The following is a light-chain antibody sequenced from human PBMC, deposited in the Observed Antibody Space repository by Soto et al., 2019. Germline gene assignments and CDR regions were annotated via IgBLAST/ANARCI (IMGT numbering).Light chain of an antibody. J-gene: IGLJ2*01. V-gene: IGLV1-36*01. Sequence: QSVLTQPPSVSEAPRQRVTVSCSGSSSNIGNNAVHWYQQLPGKAPKLLIYYDDLLPSGVSDRFSGAKSGSSASLAISGLQSEDEADYYCAAWDASMNGVVFGGGTKLTVL. CDR2: YDD. CDR3: AAWDASMNGVV. CDR1: SSNIGNNA.